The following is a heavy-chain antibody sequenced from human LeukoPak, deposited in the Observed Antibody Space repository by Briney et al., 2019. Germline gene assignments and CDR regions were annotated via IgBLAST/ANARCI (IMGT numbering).Heavy chain of an antibody. CDR3: ARGGRLRYFDWLLYNWFDP. CDR2: IYYSGST. Sequence: SETLSLTCTVSGGSISSYYWSWIRQPPGKGLEWIGYIYYSGSTNYNPSLKSRVTISVDTSKNQFSLKLSSVTAADTAVYYCARGGRLRYFDWLLYNWFDPWGQGTLVTVSS. CDR1: GGSISSYY. D-gene: IGHD3-9*01. J-gene: IGHJ5*02. V-gene: IGHV4-59*01.